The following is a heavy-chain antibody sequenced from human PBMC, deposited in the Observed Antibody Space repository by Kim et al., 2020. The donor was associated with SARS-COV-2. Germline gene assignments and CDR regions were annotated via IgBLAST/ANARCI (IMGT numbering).Heavy chain of an antibody. CDR3: VRAPSYDILTAYYYFDF. D-gene: IGHD3-9*01. J-gene: IGHJ4*01. Sequence: GGSLRLSCAASGFIFRSFAMSWVREAPGKGLEWVSCLSGSGVSTFYADSVKGRFTISRDNSWNTVFLQMTNVRAEDTAVYYCVRAPSYDILTAYYYFDF. CDR1: GFIFRSFA. CDR2: LSGSGVST. V-gene: IGHV3-23*01.